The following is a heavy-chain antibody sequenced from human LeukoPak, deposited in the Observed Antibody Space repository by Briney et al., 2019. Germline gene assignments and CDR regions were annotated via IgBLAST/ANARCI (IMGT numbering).Heavy chain of an antibody. D-gene: IGHD4-11*01. Sequence: RPGGSLRLSCAASGFTFDAFGMTWVRQAPGKGLEWVSAIRGDAGSTGYADSVKGRFTISRDNAKNSLYLQMNSLRVEDTALYYCARTPAVTPDYWGQGTLVTVSS. CDR3: ARTPAVTPDY. V-gene: IGHV3-20*04. CDR1: GFTFDAFG. J-gene: IGHJ4*02. CDR2: IRGDAGST.